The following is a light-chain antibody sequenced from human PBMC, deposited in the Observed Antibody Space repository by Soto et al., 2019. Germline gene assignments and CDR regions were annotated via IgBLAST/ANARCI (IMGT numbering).Light chain of an antibody. Sequence: QSVLTQPPSVSEAPRQRVTISCFGNSSNIGNNAVNWYQQVPGKAPKLLIYYDDLLPSGVSDRFSGSKSGTSASLAISGLQSEDEADYYCAAWDDSLNGYVFGTGTKVTVL. CDR3: AAWDDSLNGYV. CDR2: YDD. J-gene: IGLJ1*01. V-gene: IGLV1-36*01. CDR1: SSNIGNNA.